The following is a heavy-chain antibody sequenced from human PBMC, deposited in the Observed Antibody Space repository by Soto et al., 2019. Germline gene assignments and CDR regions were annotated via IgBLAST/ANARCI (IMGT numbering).Heavy chain of an antibody. V-gene: IGHV3-23*01. Sequence: EVQLLESGGGLVQPGGSLRLSCAASGFTFSSYAMSWVRQAPGKGLEWVSAISGSGGSTYYADSVKGRFTISRDNSKNMLYLQMNSLRAEDTAVYYCAKAHATRRSDGVAGTPFDYWGQGTLVTVSS. CDR1: GFTFSSYA. CDR3: AKAHATRRSDGVAGTPFDY. D-gene: IGHD6-19*01. J-gene: IGHJ4*02. CDR2: ISGSGGST.